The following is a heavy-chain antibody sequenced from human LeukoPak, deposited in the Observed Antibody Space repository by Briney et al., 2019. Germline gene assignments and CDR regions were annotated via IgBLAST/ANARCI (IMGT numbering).Heavy chain of an antibody. Sequence: SETLSLTCTVSGGSVSSGSYYWSWIRQPPGKGLEWIGYIYYSGSTNYNPSLKSRVTISVDTSKNQFSLKLSSVTAADTAVYYCARGGVTPSDYRGQGTLVTVSS. CDR2: IYYSGST. CDR3: ARGGVTPSDY. CDR1: GGSVSSGSYY. J-gene: IGHJ4*02. V-gene: IGHV4-61*01. D-gene: IGHD4-23*01.